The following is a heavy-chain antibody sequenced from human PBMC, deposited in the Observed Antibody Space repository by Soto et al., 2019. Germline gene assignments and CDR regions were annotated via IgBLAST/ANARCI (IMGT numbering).Heavy chain of an antibody. Sequence: HVQLQESGPGLVKPSQTLSLTCTVSGGSISSGGYYWSWIRQHPGKGLEWIGYIYYSGSTYYNPSLKSRVTISVDTSKNQFALKLSSVTAADTDVYYCARDRSSYPSIWGQGTMVTVSS. J-gene: IGHJ3*02. CDR1: GGSISSGGYY. CDR3: ARDRSSYPSI. D-gene: IGHD2-15*01. CDR2: IYYSGST. V-gene: IGHV4-31*03.